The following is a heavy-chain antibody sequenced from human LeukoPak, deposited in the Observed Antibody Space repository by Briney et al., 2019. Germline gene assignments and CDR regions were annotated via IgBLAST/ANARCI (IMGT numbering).Heavy chain of an antibody. V-gene: IGHV4-61*10. D-gene: IGHD3-9*01. CDR3: ARTSGYPDYYYYYYMDV. J-gene: IGHJ6*03. Sequence: PSQTLSLTCTVSGGSISSGSYYWSWIRQPADKGLEWIGYIYYSGSTNYNPSLKSRVTISQDTSKNQFSLKLSSVTAADTAVYYCARTSGYPDYYYYYYMDVWGKGTTVTISS. CDR2: IYYSGST. CDR1: GGSISSGSYY.